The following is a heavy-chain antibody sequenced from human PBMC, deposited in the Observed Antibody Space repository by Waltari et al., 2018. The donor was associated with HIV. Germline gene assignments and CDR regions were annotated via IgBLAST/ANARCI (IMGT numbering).Heavy chain of an antibody. CDR1: GYSFTSYW. CDR3: ARHSPGYYDSSGSFDY. D-gene: IGHD3-22*01. V-gene: IGHV5-51*01. J-gene: IGHJ4*02. Sequence: EVQLVQSGAEVKKPGESLKISCKGSGYSFTSYWIGWVRQMPGKGLEWMGIIYPGDSDTRYSPSFQGQVTISADKSISTAYLQWSSLKASDTAMYYCARHSPGYYDSSGSFDYWGQGTLVTVSS. CDR2: IYPGDSDT.